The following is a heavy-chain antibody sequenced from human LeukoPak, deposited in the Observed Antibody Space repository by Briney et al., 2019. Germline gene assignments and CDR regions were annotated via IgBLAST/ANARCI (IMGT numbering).Heavy chain of an antibody. CDR1: GYTFTSNY. D-gene: IGHD3-10*01. CDR2: ISAYNGNT. Sequence: ASVKVSCKAFGYTFTSNYMHWVRQAPGQGLEWMGWISAYNGNTNYAQRLQGRVTMTTDTSTSTAYMELRSLRSDDTAVYYCARDPRYYSGRFDPWGQGTLVTVSS. V-gene: IGHV1-18*04. J-gene: IGHJ5*02. CDR3: ARDPRYYSGRFDP.